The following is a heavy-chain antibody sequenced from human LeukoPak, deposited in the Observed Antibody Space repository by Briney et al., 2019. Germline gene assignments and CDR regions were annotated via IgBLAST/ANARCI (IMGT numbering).Heavy chain of an antibody. V-gene: IGHV3-7*03. J-gene: IGHJ4*02. CDR3: ARVEGP. Sequence: GGSLRLSCAASGFTFSRYWMDWVRQTPGKGLEWVANIKEDGSEKYYVDSVKGRFTVSRDNAKNSLYLEMNSLRAEDTAVYYCARVEGPWGQGTLVTVSS. CDR2: IKEDGSEK. CDR1: GFTFSRYW.